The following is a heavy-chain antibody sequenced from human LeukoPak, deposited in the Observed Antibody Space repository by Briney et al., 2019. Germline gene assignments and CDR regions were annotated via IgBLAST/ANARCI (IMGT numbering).Heavy chain of an antibody. J-gene: IGHJ4*02. CDR2: IYYTGNT. D-gene: IGHD4-17*01. Sequence: SETLSLTCTVSGGSISGYYWSWIRQPPGKGLEWIAYIYYTGNTKSNPSLKSRVTISVDTSQNQFSLRLTSVTAADTAVYYCAGTQDYGDYPTTYLDYWGQGTLVTVSS. CDR1: GGSISGYY. CDR3: AGTQDYGDYPTTYLDY. V-gene: IGHV4-59*01.